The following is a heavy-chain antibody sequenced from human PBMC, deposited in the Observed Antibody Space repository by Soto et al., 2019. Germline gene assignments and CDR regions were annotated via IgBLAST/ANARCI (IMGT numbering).Heavy chain of an antibody. V-gene: IGHV3-74*01. Sequence: EVQLVESGGGLVQPGGSLRLSCAASGFTFNNYWMHWVRQAPGKGLEWVSRIKFDGSNTNYADTVEGRFTISRDNAKDMLYLQMNSLRAEDTALYYCARGIRNYYGSDYWGQGTLVTVSS. CDR2: IKFDGSNT. CDR1: GFTFNNYW. D-gene: IGHD3-10*01. CDR3: ARGIRNYYGSDY. J-gene: IGHJ4*02.